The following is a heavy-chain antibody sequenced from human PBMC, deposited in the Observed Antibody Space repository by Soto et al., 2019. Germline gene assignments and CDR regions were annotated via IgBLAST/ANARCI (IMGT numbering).Heavy chain of an antibody. CDR2: IIPIFGTA. CDR1: GGTFSSYA. Sequence: SVKVSCKASGGTFSSYAISWVRQAPGQGLEWMGGIIPIFGTANYAQKFQGRVTITADESTSTAYMELSSLRSEDTAVYYCARGPRAYYYDSSGYFDYWGQGTLVTVSS. J-gene: IGHJ4*02. D-gene: IGHD3-22*01. V-gene: IGHV1-69*13. CDR3: ARGPRAYYYDSSGYFDY.